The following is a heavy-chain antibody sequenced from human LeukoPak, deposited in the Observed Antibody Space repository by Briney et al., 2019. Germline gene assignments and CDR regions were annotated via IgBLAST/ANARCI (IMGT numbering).Heavy chain of an antibody. CDR1: GDSISSYY. J-gene: IGHJ6*03. Sequence: ETLSLTCTVSGDSISSYYWSWIRQPPGKGLEWVSSISSSSSYIFYADSVRGRFSISRDNAKNSLYLQMNSLRAEDTAVYYCARGIAVAGYYYYMDVWGKGTTVTVSS. CDR2: ISSSSSYI. CDR3: ARGIAVAGYYYYMDV. D-gene: IGHD6-19*01. V-gene: IGHV3-21*01.